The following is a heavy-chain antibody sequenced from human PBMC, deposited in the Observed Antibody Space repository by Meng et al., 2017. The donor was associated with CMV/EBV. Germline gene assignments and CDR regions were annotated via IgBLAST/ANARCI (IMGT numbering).Heavy chain of an antibody. D-gene: IGHD3-10*01. CDR3: TGDSVSNPNLAY. CDR1: GFNGRYKY. J-gene: IGHJ4*02. V-gene: IGHV3-66*01. CDR2: IYRGDNT. Sequence: EEHLLESGGGMAQPGGSLRLTCAASGFNGRYKYMRWVRQAPGKGLEWVCIIYRGDNTYYIDSVKDRLTLSRDNSKNTMYLQMNSLRVEDTAVYYCTGDSVSNPNLAYWGQGTLVTVSS.